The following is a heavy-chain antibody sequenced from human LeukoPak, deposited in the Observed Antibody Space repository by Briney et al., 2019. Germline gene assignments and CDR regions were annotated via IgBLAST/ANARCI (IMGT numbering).Heavy chain of an antibody. CDR3: ARGDGYNFSWFDP. CDR1: GGSISSSSYY. J-gene: IGHJ5*02. D-gene: IGHD5-24*01. V-gene: IGHV4-61*05. Sequence: SETLSLTCTVSGGSISSSSYYWGWIRQPPGKGLEWIGYIYYSGSTNYNPSLKSRVTISVDTSKNQFSLKLSSVTAADTAVYYCARGDGYNFSWFDPWGQGTLVTVSS. CDR2: IYYSGST.